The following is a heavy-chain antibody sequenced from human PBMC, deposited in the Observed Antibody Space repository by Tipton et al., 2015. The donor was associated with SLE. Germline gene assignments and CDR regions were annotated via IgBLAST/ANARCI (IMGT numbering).Heavy chain of an antibody. V-gene: IGHV3-30*04. CDR1: GFTFSSYA. CDR2: ISYDGSNK. Sequence: QVQLVQSGGGVVQPGRSLRLSCAASGFTFSSYAMHWVRQAPGKGLEWVAVISYDGSNKYYADSVKGRFTISRDNSKNTLYLQMNSLRAEDTAVYYCARDPLTWGAFDIWGQGTMVTVSS. CDR3: ARDPLTWGAFDI. J-gene: IGHJ3*02. D-gene: IGHD7-27*01.